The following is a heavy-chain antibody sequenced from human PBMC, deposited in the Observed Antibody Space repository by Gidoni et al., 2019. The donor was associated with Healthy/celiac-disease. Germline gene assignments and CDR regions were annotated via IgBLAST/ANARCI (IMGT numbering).Heavy chain of an antibody. Sequence: EVQLLESGGGLVQPGGSLRLSCAASGVTVSSYAMSWVRQAPGKGLEWVSAISGRGGSTNYADSVKGRFTISRDNSKNTLYLQMNSLRAEDTAVYYCARGDRGAFDIWGQGTMVTVSS. J-gene: IGHJ3*02. CDR2: ISGRGGST. CDR1: GVTVSSYA. D-gene: IGHD3-10*01. CDR3: ARGDRGAFDI. V-gene: IGHV3-23*01.